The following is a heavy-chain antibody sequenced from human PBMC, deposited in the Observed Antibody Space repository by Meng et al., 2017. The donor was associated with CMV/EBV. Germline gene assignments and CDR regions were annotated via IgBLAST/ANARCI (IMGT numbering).Heavy chain of an antibody. CDR1: GFTVSSNY. D-gene: IGHD6-19*01. V-gene: IGHV3-66*01. CDR3: ARGDQGLVDY. J-gene: IGHJ4*02. Sequence: GESLKISCAASGFTVSSNYMSWVRQAPGKGLEWVSVIYSGGSTYYADSVKGRFTISRDNAKNSLYLQMNSLRAEDTAVYYCARGDQGLVDYWGQGTLVTVSS. CDR2: IYSGGST.